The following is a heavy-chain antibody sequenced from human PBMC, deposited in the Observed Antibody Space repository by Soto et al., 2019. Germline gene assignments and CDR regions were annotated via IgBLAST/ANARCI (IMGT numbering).Heavy chain of an antibody. CDR1: GFTFSSYG. D-gene: IGHD2-21*02. CDR3: AKGRGNSGYFQH. CDR2: ISYDGSNK. Sequence: QVQLVESGGGVVQPGRSLRLSCAASGFTFSSYGMHWVRQAPGKGLEWVAVISYDGSNKYYADSVKGRFTISRDNSKITLYLQMNSLRAEDTAVYYCAKGRGNSGYFQHWGQGTLVTVSS. V-gene: IGHV3-30*18. J-gene: IGHJ1*01.